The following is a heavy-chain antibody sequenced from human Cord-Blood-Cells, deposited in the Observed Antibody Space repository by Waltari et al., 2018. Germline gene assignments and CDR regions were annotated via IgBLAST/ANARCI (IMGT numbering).Heavy chain of an antibody. CDR1: GFTFSSYA. Sequence: EVQLLASGGGLVQPGGSLRLSCAASGFTFSSYALSWVRQAPGKGLEWGSASSGSGGSTYYADAVKGRFTISRDNYKNTLYLQMNSLRAEDTAVYYCAKDAGQQQLVLAFDIWGQGTMVTVSS. CDR3: AKDAGQQQLVLAFDI. J-gene: IGHJ3*02. CDR2: SSGSGGST. D-gene: IGHD6-13*01. V-gene: IGHV3-23*01.